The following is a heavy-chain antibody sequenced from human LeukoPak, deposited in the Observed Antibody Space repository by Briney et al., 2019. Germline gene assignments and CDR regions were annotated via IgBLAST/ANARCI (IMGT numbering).Heavy chain of an antibody. CDR1: GFTFSSYA. CDR2: ISYDGSNK. D-gene: IGHD1-7*01. Sequence: TGGSLRLSCAASGFTFSSYAMHWVRQAPGKGLEWVAVISYDGSNKYYADSVKGRFTISRDNSKNTLYLQMNSLRAEDTAVYYCARAGTTLYYYYYYYMGVWGKGTTVTVSS. J-gene: IGHJ6*03. CDR3: ARAGTTLYYYYYYYMGV. V-gene: IGHV3-30*01.